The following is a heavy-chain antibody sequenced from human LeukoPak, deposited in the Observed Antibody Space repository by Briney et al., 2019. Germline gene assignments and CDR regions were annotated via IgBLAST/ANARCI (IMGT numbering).Heavy chain of an antibody. V-gene: IGHV1-69*04. D-gene: IGHD3-9*01. J-gene: IGHJ5*02. Sequence: SVKVSCKASGYTFTTNGVSWVRQAPGQGLEWMGRIIPIFGIANYAQKFQGRVTITADKSTSTAYMELSSLRSEDTAVYYYARALALRYFDWPGGWFDPWGQGTLVTVSS. CDR3: ARALALRYFDWPGGWFDP. CDR1: GYTFTTNG. CDR2: IIPIFGIA.